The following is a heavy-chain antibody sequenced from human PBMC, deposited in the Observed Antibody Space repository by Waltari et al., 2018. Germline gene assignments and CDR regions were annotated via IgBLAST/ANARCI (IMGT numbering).Heavy chain of an antibody. CDR1: EFTFRSYA. CDR3: ARDYCDRTNCHGMDV. Sequence: QVQLVESGGGVVQPGRSLRLSCAASEFTFRSYAMPWVRQAPGKGLEWVAFISYNERNIYYVDSVKGRFIISRDNSRKMLYLQMNSLRTEDTAVYYCARDYCDRTNCHGMDVWGQGTTVTVSS. J-gene: IGHJ6*02. V-gene: IGHV3-30*04. D-gene: IGHD3-22*01. CDR2: ISYNERNI.